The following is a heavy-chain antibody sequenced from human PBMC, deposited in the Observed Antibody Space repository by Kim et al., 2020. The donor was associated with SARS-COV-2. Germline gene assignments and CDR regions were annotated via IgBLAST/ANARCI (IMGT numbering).Heavy chain of an antibody. D-gene: IGHD1-26*01. V-gene: IGHV4-59*01. J-gene: IGHJ3*02. CDR2: IYYSGST. CDR1: GGSMSSNY. CDR3: ARAGSAGDDGFDI. Sequence: SETLSLTCTVSGGSMSSNYWSWIRQPPGKGLEWIGYIYYSGSTNYIPSLKSRVTISVDTSKNQFSLKLSSVTAADTAVYFCARAGSAGDDGFDIWGQGTMVTVSS.